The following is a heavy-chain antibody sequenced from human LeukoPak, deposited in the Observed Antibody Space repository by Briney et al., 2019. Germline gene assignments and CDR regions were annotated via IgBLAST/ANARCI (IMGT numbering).Heavy chain of an antibody. Sequence: SGPTLVNPTQTLTLTCTFSGFSLSTSGMCVSWIRQPPGKALEWLARIDWDDDEYYSTSLKTRLTISRDTSKNQVVLTMTNMDPVDTATYYCARAVGWPNYYDMDVWGQGTTVTVS. CDR2: IDWDDDE. CDR3: ARAVGWPNYYDMDV. J-gene: IGHJ6*02. V-gene: IGHV2-70*11. CDR1: GFSLSTSGMC. D-gene: IGHD6-19*01.